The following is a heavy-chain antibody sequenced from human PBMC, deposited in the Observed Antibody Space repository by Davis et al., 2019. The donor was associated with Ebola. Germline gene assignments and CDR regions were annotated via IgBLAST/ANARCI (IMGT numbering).Heavy chain of an antibody. D-gene: IGHD6-25*01. CDR1: GGSFSAYY. CDR2: IDHSGST. Sequence: SETLSLTCAVYGGSFSAYYWTWIRQPPGKGLEWIGEIDHSGSTNYNPSLKSRVTISVDTSKNQFSLKLSSVTAADTAVYYCARVWGVAARWANWFDPWGQGTLVTVSS. CDR3: ARVWGVAARWANWFDP. J-gene: IGHJ5*02. V-gene: IGHV4-34*01.